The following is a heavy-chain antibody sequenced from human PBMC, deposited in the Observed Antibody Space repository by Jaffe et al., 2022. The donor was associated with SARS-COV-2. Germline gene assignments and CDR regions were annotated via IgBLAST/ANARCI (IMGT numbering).Heavy chain of an antibody. CDR2: INPNSGGT. D-gene: IGHD2-15*01. V-gene: IGHV1-2*06. Sequence: QVQLVQSGAEVKKPGASVKVSCKASGYTFTGYYMHWVRQAPGQGLEWMGRINPNSGGTNYAQKFQGRVTMTRDTSISTAYMELSRLRSDDTAVYYCARSPAGDVPQYCSGGSCYPPYYYYGMDVWGQGTTVTVSS. CDR1: GYTFTGYY. J-gene: IGHJ6*02. CDR3: ARSPAGDVPQYCSGGSCYPPYYYYGMDV.